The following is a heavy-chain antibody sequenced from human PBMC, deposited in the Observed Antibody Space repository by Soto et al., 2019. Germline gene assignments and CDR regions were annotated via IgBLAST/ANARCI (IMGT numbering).Heavy chain of an antibody. D-gene: IGHD3-22*01. CDR2: IYYSGTT. V-gene: IGHV4-31*03. J-gene: IGHJ4*02. CDR1: GGSISSGGYY. Sequence: SETLSLTCTVSGGSISSGGYYWNWIRQHPGKGLEWIGYIYYSGTTYYNPSLKSRVTISVDTSKNQFSLKLSSVTAADTAVYYCARDFSGFYYYDYWGQGALVTVSS. CDR3: ARDFSGFYYYDY.